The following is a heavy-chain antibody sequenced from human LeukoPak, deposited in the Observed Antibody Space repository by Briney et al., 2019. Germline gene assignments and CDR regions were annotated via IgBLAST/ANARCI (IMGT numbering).Heavy chain of an antibody. V-gene: IGHV3-30*03. CDR1: GLTFSNYG. CDR2: ITYDGSKK. D-gene: IGHD3-10*01. Sequence: GGSLRLSCAASGLTFSNYGMHWVRQAPGKGLEWVAAITYDGSKKYYADSVKGRFTISRDNSKNTLYLQMNSLTDEDTAVYYCARDLSGSYMSDYWGQGTLVTVSS. CDR3: ARDLSGSYMSDY. J-gene: IGHJ4*02.